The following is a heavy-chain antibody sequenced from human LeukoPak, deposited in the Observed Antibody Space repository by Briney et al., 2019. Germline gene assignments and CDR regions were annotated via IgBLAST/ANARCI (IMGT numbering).Heavy chain of an antibody. V-gene: IGHV4-4*07. D-gene: IGHD3-9*01. CDR1: GGSISSYY. Sequence: SETLSLTCTVSGGSISSYYWSWIRQPTGKGLGWIGRIYTSGSTNYNPSLKSRVTMSVDTSKNQFSLKLSSVTAADTAVYYCARDHGYDILTGYYYYYGMDVWGQGTTVTVSS. J-gene: IGHJ6*02. CDR3: ARDHGYDILTGYYYYYGMDV. CDR2: IYTSGST.